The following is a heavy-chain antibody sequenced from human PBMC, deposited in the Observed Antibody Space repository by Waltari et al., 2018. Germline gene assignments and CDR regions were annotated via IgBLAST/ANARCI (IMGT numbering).Heavy chain of an antibody. Sequence: QVQLQESGPGLVKPSETLSLTCTVSGGSISSYYWSWIRQPPGKGLEWIGYIYTRGSTNYNPSLKSRVTIAVDTSKSQFSLKLSSVTAADTAVYYCARGARGSSSWYLDYWGQGTLVTVSS. CDR1: GGSISSYY. CDR3: ARGARGSSSWYLDY. V-gene: IGHV4-4*09. J-gene: IGHJ4*02. D-gene: IGHD6-13*01. CDR2: IYTRGST.